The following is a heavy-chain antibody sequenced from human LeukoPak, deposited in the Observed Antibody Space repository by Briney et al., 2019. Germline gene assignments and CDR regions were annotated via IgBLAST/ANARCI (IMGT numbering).Heavy chain of an antibody. D-gene: IGHD4-17*01. V-gene: IGHV3-53*01. J-gene: IGHJ4*02. Sequence: GGSLRLSCAASGFTVSSNYMSWVRQAPGKGLEWVSDIYSGGSTYYADSVKGRFTISRDNSKNTLYLQMNSLRAEDTAVYYCASDLDGDPFDYWGQGTLVTVSS. CDR2: IYSGGST. CDR1: GFTVSSNY. CDR3: ASDLDGDPFDY.